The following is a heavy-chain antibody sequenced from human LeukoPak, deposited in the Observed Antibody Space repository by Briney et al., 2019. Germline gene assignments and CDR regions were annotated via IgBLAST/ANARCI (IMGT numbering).Heavy chain of an antibody. CDR3: PRGRRPPHRATGFDY. V-gene: IGHV4-34*01. J-gene: IGHJ4*02. CDR2: INHSGST. D-gene: IGHD3-9*01. CDR1: GGSFSGYY. Sequence: SETLSLTCAVYGGSFSGYYWSWIRQPPGKGREWIGEINHSGSTNYNPSLKSRVTISVDTSKNQFSLKLSSVTAADTAVYYCPRGRRPPHRATGFDYWGQGTLVTVSS.